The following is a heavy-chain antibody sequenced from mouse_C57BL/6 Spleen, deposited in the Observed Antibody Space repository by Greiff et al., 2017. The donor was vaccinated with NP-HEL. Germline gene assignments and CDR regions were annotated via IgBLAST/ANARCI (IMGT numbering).Heavy chain of an antibody. V-gene: IGHV1-50*01. D-gene: IGHD2-4*01. CDR3: ARRALYYDYGGYFDY. CDR2: IDPSDSYT. Sequence: VQLQQPGAELVKPGASVKLSCKASGYTFTSYWMQWVKQRPGQGLEWIGEIDPSDSYTNYNQKFKGKATLTVDTSSSTAYMQLSSLTSEDSAVYYCARRALYYDYGGYFDYWGQGTTLTVSS. CDR1: GYTFTSYW. J-gene: IGHJ2*01.